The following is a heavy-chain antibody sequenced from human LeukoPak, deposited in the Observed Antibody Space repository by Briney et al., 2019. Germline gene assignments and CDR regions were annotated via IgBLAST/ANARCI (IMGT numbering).Heavy chain of an antibody. J-gene: IGHJ4*02. CDR2: INPNSGGT. Sequence: ASVKVSCKASGYTFTSYYMHWVRQAPGQGLEWMGWINPNSGGTNYAQKFQGRVTMTRDTSISTAYMELSRLRSDDTAVYYCARDLGGVVVDSVYFDYWGQGTLVTVSS. CDR1: GYTFTSYY. D-gene: IGHD3-22*01. V-gene: IGHV1-2*02. CDR3: ARDLGGVVVDSVYFDY.